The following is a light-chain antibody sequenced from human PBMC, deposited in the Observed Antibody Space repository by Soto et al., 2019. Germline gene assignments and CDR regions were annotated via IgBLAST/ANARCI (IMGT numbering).Light chain of an antibody. CDR3: QQYYNTPYT. CDR2: WAS. Sequence: DIVMTQSPDSLSVSMVERATINCKSSQSVLYSSNNKNYLAWYQQKPGQPPKLLIYWASTRESGVPDRFSGGGSGTDFTLTISSLQAEDVAVYYCQQYYNTPYTFGQGTRLEIK. J-gene: IGKJ5*01. V-gene: IGKV4-1*01. CDR1: QSVLYSSNNKNY.